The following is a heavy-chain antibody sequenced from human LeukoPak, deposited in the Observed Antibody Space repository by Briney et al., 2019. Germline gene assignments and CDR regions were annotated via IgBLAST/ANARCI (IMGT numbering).Heavy chain of an antibody. D-gene: IGHD6-13*01. CDR3: ARRGGSSWYPFDY. J-gene: IGHJ4*02. Sequence: PSETLSLTCAVYGGSFRSYYWSWIRQPPGKGLEWIGEINHSGSTNYNPSLKSRVTISVDTSKNQFSLKLSSVTAADTAVYYCARRGGSSWYPFDYSGQGTLVTVSS. V-gene: IGHV4-34*01. CDR1: GGSFRSYY. CDR2: INHSGST.